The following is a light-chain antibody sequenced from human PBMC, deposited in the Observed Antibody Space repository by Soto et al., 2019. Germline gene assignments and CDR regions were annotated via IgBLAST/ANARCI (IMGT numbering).Light chain of an antibody. J-gene: IGKJ3*01. CDR3: QQYGSSPFT. Sequence: EIVLTQSPGTLSLSPGERATLSCRASQSVTSKNLAWYQQKPGQAPRLLIYGASSGATGIPDRFSGSGSGTDFNLTISRLEPEYFAVYYCQQYGSSPFTFGPGTKVDIK. V-gene: IGKV3-20*01. CDR2: GAS. CDR1: QSVTSKN.